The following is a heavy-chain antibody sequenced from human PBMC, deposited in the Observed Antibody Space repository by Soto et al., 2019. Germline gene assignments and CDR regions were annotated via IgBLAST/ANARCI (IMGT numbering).Heavy chain of an antibody. D-gene: IGHD6-13*01. CDR1: GFTFSSYA. Sequence: GGSLRLSCAASGFTFSSYAMHWVRQAPGKGLEWVAVISYDGSNKYYADSVKGRFTISRDNSKNTLYLQMNSLRAEDTAVYYCARAYSSSWYDEGLAFDYWGQGTLVTVSS. V-gene: IGHV3-30-3*01. CDR2: ISYDGSNK. J-gene: IGHJ4*02. CDR3: ARAYSSSWYDEGLAFDY.